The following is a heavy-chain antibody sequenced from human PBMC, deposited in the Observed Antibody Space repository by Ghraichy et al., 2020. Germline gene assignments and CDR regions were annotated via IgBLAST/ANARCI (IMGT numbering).Heavy chain of an antibody. Sequence: LSLTCAASGFTFSTYGMHWVRQAPGKGLEWVAIIWHDGSDEYYADSVKGRFTISRDNSKNTLYLQMNSLRAEDTAVYYCARESGGGNYGYFDLWGRGTLVTVSS. V-gene: IGHV3-33*01. D-gene: IGHD4-23*01. CDR1: GFTFSTYG. J-gene: IGHJ2*01. CDR2: IWHDGSDE. CDR3: ARESGGGNYGYFDL.